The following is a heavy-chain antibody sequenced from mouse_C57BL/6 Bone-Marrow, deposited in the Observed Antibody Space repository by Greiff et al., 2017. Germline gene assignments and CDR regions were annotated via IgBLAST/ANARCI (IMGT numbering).Heavy chain of an antibody. CDR1: GFSLTSYA. J-gene: IGHJ2*01. D-gene: IGHD2-3*01. Sequence: VQGVESGPGLVAPSQSLSITCTVSGFSLTSYAISWVRQPPGKGLEWLGGTWTGGGTNYNSAPKSRLSISKHNSKSQVFLKMNSLQTDDKARYYCARSDGYLYYFDYWGQGTTLTVSS. V-gene: IGHV2-9-1*01. CDR3: ARSDGYLYYFDY. CDR2: TWTGGGT.